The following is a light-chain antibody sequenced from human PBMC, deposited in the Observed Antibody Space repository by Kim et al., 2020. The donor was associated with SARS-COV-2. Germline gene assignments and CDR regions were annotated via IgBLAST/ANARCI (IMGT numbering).Light chain of an antibody. V-gene: IGKV1-39*01. Sequence: ASVGDRVTITCRASQSISSYLNWYQQKPGKAPKLLIYAASSLQSGVPSRFSGSVSGTDFTLTISSLQPEDFATYYCQQSYSTPLTFGGGTKLEI. CDR1: QSISSY. CDR2: AAS. J-gene: IGKJ4*01. CDR3: QQSYSTPLT.